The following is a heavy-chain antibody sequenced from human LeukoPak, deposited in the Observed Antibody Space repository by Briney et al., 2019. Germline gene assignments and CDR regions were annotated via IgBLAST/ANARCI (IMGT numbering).Heavy chain of an antibody. CDR3: ARDRYSSSFPDY. J-gene: IGHJ4*02. CDR1: GFTFSSYW. D-gene: IGHD6-6*01. Sequence: GGSLRLSCAASGFTFSSYWMSWVRQAPGKGLEWVSSISSSSSYIYYADSVKGRFTISRDNAKNSLYLQMNSLRAEDTAVYYCARDRYSSSFPDYWGQGTLVTVSS. V-gene: IGHV3-21*01. CDR2: ISSSSSYI.